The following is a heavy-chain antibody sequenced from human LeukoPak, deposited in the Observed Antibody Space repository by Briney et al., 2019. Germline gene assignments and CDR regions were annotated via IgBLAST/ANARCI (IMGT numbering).Heavy chain of an antibody. D-gene: IGHD2-2*03. J-gene: IGHJ4*02. CDR3: AKDIGLNPDYFDY. CDR1: GFTFDDYA. V-gene: IGHV3-9*01. CDR2: ISWNSGSI. Sequence: PGRSLRLSCAASGFTFDDYAMHWVRQAPGKGLEWVSGISWNSGSIGYADSVKGRFTISRDNAKNSLYLQMNSLRAEDTALYYCAKDIGLNPDYFDYWGQGTLVTVSS.